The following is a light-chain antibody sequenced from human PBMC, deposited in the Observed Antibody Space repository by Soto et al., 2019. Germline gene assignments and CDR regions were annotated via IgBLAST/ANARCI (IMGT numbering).Light chain of an antibody. J-gene: IGLJ1*01. V-gene: IGLV2-14*01. CDR1: SSDVGGYNY. Sequence: QSALTQPASVSGSPGQSITISCTGTSSDVGGYNYVSWYQQHPGKAPKLMIYDVSHRPSGVSNRFSGSKSGNTASLTISGLQAEDEADYYCSSYTSSSTLGVFGTGTKLTVL. CDR2: DVS. CDR3: SSYTSSSTLGV.